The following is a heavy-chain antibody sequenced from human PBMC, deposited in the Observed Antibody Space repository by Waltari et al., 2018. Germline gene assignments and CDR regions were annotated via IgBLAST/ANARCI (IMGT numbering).Heavy chain of an antibody. D-gene: IGHD2-15*01. V-gene: IGHV3-33*01. CDR2: IWYDGSNK. Sequence: QVQLVESGGGVVQPGRSLRLSCAASGFTFSSYGMHWVRQAPGKGLEWVAVIWYDGSNKYYADSVKGRFTISRDNSKNTLYLQMNSLRAEDTAVYYCARDGVDCSGGSCSFNWFDPWGQGTLVTVSS. CDR1: GFTFSSYG. J-gene: IGHJ5*02. CDR3: ARDGVDCSGGSCSFNWFDP.